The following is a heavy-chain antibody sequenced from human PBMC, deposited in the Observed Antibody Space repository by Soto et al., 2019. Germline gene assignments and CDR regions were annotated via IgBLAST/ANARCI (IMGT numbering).Heavy chain of an antibody. Sequence: WASVKVSCKASGYTFTSYGISWVRQAPGQGLEWMGWISAYNGNTNYAQKLQGRVTMTTDTSTSIAYMELRSLRSDDTAVYYCARRVAARNTYYYYYYGMNVWGQGTTVTVSS. CDR2: ISAYNGNT. J-gene: IGHJ6*02. D-gene: IGHD6-6*01. V-gene: IGHV1-18*01. CDR3: ARRVAARNTYYYYYYGMNV. CDR1: GYTFTSYG.